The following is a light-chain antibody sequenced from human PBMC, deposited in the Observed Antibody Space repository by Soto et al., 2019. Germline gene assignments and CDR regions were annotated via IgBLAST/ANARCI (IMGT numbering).Light chain of an antibody. CDR3: QHYNIYPPYS. CDR1: QSISSW. CDR2: KAS. J-gene: IGKJ2*01. V-gene: IGKV1-5*03. Sequence: DIQMTQSPSTLSASVGDRVTITCRASQSISSWLAWYQQKAGKAPKLLIYKASSLESGVPARLSDSGSGTEFPLTISSLQPDDFETYTGQHYNIYPPYSFGQGTKRGIK.